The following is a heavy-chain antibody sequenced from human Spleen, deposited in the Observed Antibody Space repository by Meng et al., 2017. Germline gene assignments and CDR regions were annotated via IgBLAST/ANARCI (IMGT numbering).Heavy chain of an antibody. J-gene: IGHJ4*02. Sequence: QVQLVQSGAEVKKPGASVKVSCKASGYTFTSYDINWVRQATGQGLEWMGYMRPNSDNTDYAQKFQGRITMTTNTSISTAYMELSSLTFDDTAVYFCARGRRNEPLFDYWGQGTLVTVSS. CDR1: GYTFTSYD. CDR3: ARGRRNEPLFDY. CDR2: MRPNSDNT. V-gene: IGHV1-8*01. D-gene: IGHD1-14*01.